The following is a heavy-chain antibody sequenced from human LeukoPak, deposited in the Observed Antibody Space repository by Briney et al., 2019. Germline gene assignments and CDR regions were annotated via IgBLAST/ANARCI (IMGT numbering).Heavy chain of an antibody. CDR2: IYYSGST. D-gene: IGHD5-12*01. Sequence: SSETLSLTCTVSGGSISSGDYYWSWIRQPPGKGLEWIGYIYYSGSTYYNPSLKSRVTISVDTSKNQFSLKLSSVTAADTAVYYCARDLGGYQLRDFDYWGQGTLVTVSS. CDR1: GGSISSGDYY. CDR3: ARDLGGYQLRDFDY. V-gene: IGHV4-30-4*01. J-gene: IGHJ4*02.